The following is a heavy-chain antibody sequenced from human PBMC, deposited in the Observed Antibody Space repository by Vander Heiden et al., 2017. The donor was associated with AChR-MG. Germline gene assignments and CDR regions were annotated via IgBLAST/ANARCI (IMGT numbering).Heavy chain of an antibody. D-gene: IGHD1-26*01. CDR2: INPSGGST. J-gene: IGHJ4*02. CDR3: GMGDSHMGAFDY. V-gene: IGHV1-46*01. Sequence: QVQLVQSGAEVKKPGASVKVSCKASGYTFTSYYMHWVRQAPGQGLEWMGIINPSGGSTSYAQKFQGRVTMTRDTSTSTVYMELSSLRSEDTAVYYCGMGDSHMGAFDYWGQGTLVTVSS. CDR1: GYTFTSYY.